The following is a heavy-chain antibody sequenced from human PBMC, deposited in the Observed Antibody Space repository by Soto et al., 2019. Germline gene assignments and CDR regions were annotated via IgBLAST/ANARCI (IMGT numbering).Heavy chain of an antibody. CDR1: GFTFSSYA. CDR3: AKVYFLWEPHYYFDY. V-gene: IGHV3-23*01. D-gene: IGHD1-26*01. J-gene: IGHJ4*02. CDR2: ISGSGGST. Sequence: GRSLRLSCAASGFTFSSYAMSWVRQAPGKGLEWVSAISGSGGSTYYADSVKGRFTISRDNSKNTLYLQMNSLRAEDTAVYYCAKVYFLWEPHYYFDYWGQGTLVTVSS.